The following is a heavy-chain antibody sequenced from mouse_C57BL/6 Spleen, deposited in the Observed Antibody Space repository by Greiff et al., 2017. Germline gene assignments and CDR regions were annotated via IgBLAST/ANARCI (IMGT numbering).Heavy chain of an antibody. CDR3: ATEEGYYGSSRFAY. V-gene: IGHV1-55*01. J-gene: IGHJ3*01. Sequence: QVQLQQPGAELVKPGASVKMSCKASGYTFTSYWITWVKQRPGQGPEWIGDIYPGSGSTNYNEKFKSKATLTVDTSSSTAYMQLSSLTSEDSAVYYCATEEGYYGSSRFAYWGQGTLVTVSA. D-gene: IGHD1-1*01. CDR1: GYTFTSYW. CDR2: IYPGSGST.